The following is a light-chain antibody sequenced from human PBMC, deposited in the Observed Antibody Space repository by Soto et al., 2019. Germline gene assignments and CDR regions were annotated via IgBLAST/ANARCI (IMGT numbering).Light chain of an antibody. CDR2: GAS. CDR1: QSVSIN. CDR3: QQYHDWPLT. V-gene: IGKV3-15*01. J-gene: IGKJ1*01. Sequence: EIVLTQSPATLSVSPGERATLSCRASQSVSINVAWYQQKPGQAPRLLMYGASIRAHQATTIPARFSGSGSGTEFTLTISSLQSEDFAVYYCQQYHDWPLTFGPGTNVEIK.